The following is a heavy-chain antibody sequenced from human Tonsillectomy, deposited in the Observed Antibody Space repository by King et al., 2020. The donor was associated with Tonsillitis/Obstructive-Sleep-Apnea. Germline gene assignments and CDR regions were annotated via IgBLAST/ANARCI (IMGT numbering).Heavy chain of an antibody. CDR2: IHAGSGDT. J-gene: IGHJ4*02. CDR3: SRDEDY. Sequence: QLVQSGAEVKKPGASVKVSCNASGYPFTSYAIHWVRQAPGQRLEGMGWIHAGSGDTKYSQKFQGRVTITRDTSATTAYMELSSLKSEDTAVYYCSRDEDYWGQGTLVTVSS. CDR1: GYPFTSYA. V-gene: IGHV1-3*01.